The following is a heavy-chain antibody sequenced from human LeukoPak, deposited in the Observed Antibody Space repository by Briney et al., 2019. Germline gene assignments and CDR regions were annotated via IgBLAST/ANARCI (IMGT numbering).Heavy chain of an antibody. CDR2: IRFDASNT. CDR3: ARSGLSSSWYLFDY. D-gene: IGHD6-13*01. Sequence: GGSLRLSCAASGFTFSSYGMHWVRQAPGKGLEWVAFIRFDASNTYYADSVKGRFTISRDNSKNTLYLQMNSLRAEDTAVYYCARSGLSSSWYLFDYWGQGTLVTVSS. CDR1: GFTFSSYG. V-gene: IGHV3-30*02. J-gene: IGHJ4*02.